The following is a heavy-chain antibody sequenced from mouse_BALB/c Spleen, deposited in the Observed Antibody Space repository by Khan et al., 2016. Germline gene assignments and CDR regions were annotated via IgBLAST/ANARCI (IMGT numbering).Heavy chain of an antibody. CDR1: GYSITSDYA. J-gene: IGHJ4*01. CDR3: ARWGGYDSAMTY. D-gene: IGHD2-2*01. Sequence: EVQLQESGPGLVKPSQSLSLTCTVTGYSITSDYACNWIRQFPGNKLEWMGYISYSGSTNYNPSLKSRISITRDNSKNQFFLQLNSVTTEDAATYYGARWGGYDSAMTYWAQGTSVTVSS. CDR2: ISYSGST. V-gene: IGHV3-2*02.